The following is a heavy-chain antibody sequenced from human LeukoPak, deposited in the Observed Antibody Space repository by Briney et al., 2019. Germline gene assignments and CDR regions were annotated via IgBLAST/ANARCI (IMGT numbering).Heavy chain of an antibody. D-gene: IGHD4-17*01. CDR3: AKGRPVTTTWYTD. V-gene: IGHV3-23*01. CDR1: GFTFSTSA. CDR2: ISGGGGST. Sequence: PGGSLRLSCEASGFTFSTSAMSWVRQAPGKGLEWVSSISGGGGSTYYADSVKGRFTISRDNSKNTVSLQMKSLRVEDTALYYCAKGRPVTTTWYTDWGQGTRVTVSS. J-gene: IGHJ4*02.